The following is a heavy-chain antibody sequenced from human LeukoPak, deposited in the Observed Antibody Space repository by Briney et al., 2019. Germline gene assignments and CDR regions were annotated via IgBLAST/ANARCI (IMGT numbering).Heavy chain of an antibody. CDR2: IKQHGSEK. Sequence: GGSLRLSCEASGFSFSRNWMSWVRQVPGKGLEWVANIKQHGSEKYYVDSVKGRFTISRDNSKNTLYLQMNSLRAEDTAVYYCAKDLDYGMDVWGQGTTVTVSS. V-gene: IGHV3-7*01. J-gene: IGHJ6*02. CDR3: AKDLDYGMDV. CDR1: GFSFSRNW.